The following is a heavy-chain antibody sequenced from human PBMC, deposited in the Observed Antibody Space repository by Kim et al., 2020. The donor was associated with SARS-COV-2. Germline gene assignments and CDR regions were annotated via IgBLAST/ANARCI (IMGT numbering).Heavy chain of an antibody. Sequence: SVKGRFTISRDNSKNTLYLQRNSLRAEDTAVYYCARGAQRYYYYYGMDVWGQGTTVTVSS. J-gene: IGHJ6*02. CDR3: ARGAQRYYYYYGMDV. V-gene: IGHV3-30*07.